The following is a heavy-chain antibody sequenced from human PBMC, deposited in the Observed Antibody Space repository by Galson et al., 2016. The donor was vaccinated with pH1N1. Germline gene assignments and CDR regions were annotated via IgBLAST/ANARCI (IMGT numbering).Heavy chain of an antibody. J-gene: IGHJ3*02. Sequence: SVKVPCKASSYTFTIYGISWVRQAPGQGLEWMGWISPYSGNTKYAQTVQGRVTMTTEKSTGTSYMELRSLTSDDTAVYFCARALRPVSIPSEAFGIWGQGTMVTVSS. CDR3: ARALRPVSIPSEAFGI. CDR1: SYTFTIYG. D-gene: IGHD2/OR15-2a*01. CDR2: ISPYSGNT. V-gene: IGHV1-18*01.